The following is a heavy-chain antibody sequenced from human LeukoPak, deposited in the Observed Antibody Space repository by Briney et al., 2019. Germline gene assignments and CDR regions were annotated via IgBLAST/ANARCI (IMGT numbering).Heavy chain of an antibody. Sequence: GGSLRLSCAASGSTFSSYSMNWVRQAPGKGLEWVSSISSSSSYIYYADSVKGRFAIPRDNAKNSLYLQMNSLSAEDTAVYYCARDLQWLVGLVYWGQGTLVTVSS. V-gene: IGHV3-21*01. J-gene: IGHJ4*02. CDR2: ISSSSSYI. CDR3: ARDLQWLVGLVY. CDR1: GSTFSSYS. D-gene: IGHD6-19*01.